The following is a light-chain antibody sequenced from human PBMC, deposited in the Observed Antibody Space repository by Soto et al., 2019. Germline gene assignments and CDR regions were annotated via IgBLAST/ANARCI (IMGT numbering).Light chain of an antibody. V-gene: IGKV1-5*01. CDR3: QQYNSYWGT. CDR2: DAS. Sequence: DIQMTQSPSTLSASVGDRVTITCRASQSISSWLARYQQKPGKAPKLLIYDASSLESGIPSRLSGSGSGTAFTVTISSLQPDDFATDYCQQYNSYWGTFGQGTKVE. CDR1: QSISSW. J-gene: IGKJ1*01.